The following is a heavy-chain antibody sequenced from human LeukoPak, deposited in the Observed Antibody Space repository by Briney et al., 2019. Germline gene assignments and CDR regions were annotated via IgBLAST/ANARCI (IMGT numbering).Heavy chain of an antibody. D-gene: IGHD3-10*01. V-gene: IGHV3-33*01. CDR2: IWYDGSNK. J-gene: IGHJ4*02. Sequence: GGSLRLSCAASGFTFSSYDMHWVRQAPGKGLEWVAVIWYDGSNKYYADSVKGRFTISRDNSKNTLYLQMNSLRAEDTAVYYCTTYGSGSSLMRYWGQGTLVSVSS. CDR3: TTYGSGSSLMRY. CDR1: GFTFSSYD.